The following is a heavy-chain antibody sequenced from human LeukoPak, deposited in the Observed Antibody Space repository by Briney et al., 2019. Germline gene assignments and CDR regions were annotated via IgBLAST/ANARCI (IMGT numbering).Heavy chain of an antibody. CDR1: GFTFSSYA. V-gene: IGHV3-23*01. CDR3: SRTMVNYYGLGSNYSADALDI. CDR2: ISGSGGST. Sequence: PGGSLRLTCAASGFTFSSYAMSWVRQAPGKGLEWVSAISGSGGSTYYADSVKGRFTISRDNSKNTLYLQMNSLRAEDTAVYYCSRTMVNYYGLGSNYSADALDIWAQGTMVTVSS. D-gene: IGHD3-10*01. J-gene: IGHJ3*02.